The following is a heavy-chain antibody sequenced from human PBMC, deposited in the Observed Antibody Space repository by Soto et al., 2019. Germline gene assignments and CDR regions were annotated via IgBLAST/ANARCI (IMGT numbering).Heavy chain of an antibody. V-gene: IGHV3-48*02. CDR1: GFTFSSYS. CDR3: ARPEYSSSSYGMDV. D-gene: IGHD6-6*01. J-gene: IGHJ6*02. CDR2: ISSSSSTI. Sequence: PGGSLRLSCAACGFTFSSYSMNWVRQAPGKGLEWVSYISSSSSTIYYADSVKGRFTISRDNAKNSLYLQMNSLRDEDTAVYYCARPEYSSSSYGMDVWGQGTTVTVSS.